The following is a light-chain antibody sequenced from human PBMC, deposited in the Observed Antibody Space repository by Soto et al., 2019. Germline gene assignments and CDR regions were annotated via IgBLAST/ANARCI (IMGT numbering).Light chain of an antibody. CDR3: QQRSNWLT. V-gene: IGKV3-11*01. J-gene: IGKJ4*01. CDR1: QSVSDY. Sequence: EIVLTQSPGTLSLSPGERATLSCRARQSVSDYLAWYQQKPGQPPRLLIYDASNRATGIPARFSGSGSGTDFTLTISSLEPEDFAVYYCQQRSNWLTFGGGTKVDIK. CDR2: DAS.